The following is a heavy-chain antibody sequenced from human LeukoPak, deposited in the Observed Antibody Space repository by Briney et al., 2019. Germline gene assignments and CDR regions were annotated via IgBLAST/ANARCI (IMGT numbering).Heavy chain of an antibody. CDR3: AKNGAMVSHWYFDL. J-gene: IGHJ2*01. CDR2: ISPDGSSA. V-gene: IGHV3-74*03. Sequence: GGSLRLSCAASGFSFSSYWMHWVRQAPGKGLVWVARISPDGSSALSADSVRGRFTISRDNADNTLYLQMNSLRAEDTAVYYCAKNGAMVSHWYFDLWGRGTLVTVSS. D-gene: IGHD5-18*01. CDR1: GFSFSSYW.